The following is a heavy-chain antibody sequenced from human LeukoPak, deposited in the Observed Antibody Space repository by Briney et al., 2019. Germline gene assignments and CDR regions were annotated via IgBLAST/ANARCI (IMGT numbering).Heavy chain of an antibody. Sequence: SETLSLTCTVSGASISGSGYYWGWIRQPPGKSLEWIGSIYSSGSTYYNASLQSRVTISIETSKNQISLRLNSVTAADTAMYYCAKSGGYGLIDYWGQGTLVTVSS. CDR3: AKSGGYGLIDY. V-gene: IGHV4-39*01. CDR1: GASISGSGYY. CDR2: IYSSGST. D-gene: IGHD1-26*01. J-gene: IGHJ4*02.